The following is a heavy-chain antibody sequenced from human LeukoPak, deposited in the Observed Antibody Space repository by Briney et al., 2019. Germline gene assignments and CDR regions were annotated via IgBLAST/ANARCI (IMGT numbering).Heavy chain of an antibody. J-gene: IGHJ4*02. Sequence: PGGSLRLSCAASGFTFSSYAMSWVRQAPGKGLEWVSAISGSGGSTYYADSVKGRFTISRDNSKNTLYLQMNSLRAEDTAVYYCTTSLTSGAYIDDWGQGTLVTVSS. V-gene: IGHV3-23*01. D-gene: IGHD2-15*01. CDR1: GFTFSSYA. CDR2: ISGSGGST. CDR3: TTSLTSGAYIDD.